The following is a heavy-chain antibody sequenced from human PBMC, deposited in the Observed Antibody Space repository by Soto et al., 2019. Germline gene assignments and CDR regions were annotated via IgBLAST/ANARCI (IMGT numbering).Heavy chain of an antibody. D-gene: IGHD3-22*01. J-gene: IGHJ4*02. CDR3: ARAPFYDSSGPYI. V-gene: IGHV4-4*02. Sequence: PSETLSLTCAVSGGSSSSSNWWSWVRQPPGKGLEWIGEIYHSGSTNYNPSLKSRVTISVDKSKNQFSLKLGSVTAADTAVYYCARAPFYDSSGPYIWGQGTLVTVSS. CDR1: GGSSSSSNW. CDR2: IYHSGST.